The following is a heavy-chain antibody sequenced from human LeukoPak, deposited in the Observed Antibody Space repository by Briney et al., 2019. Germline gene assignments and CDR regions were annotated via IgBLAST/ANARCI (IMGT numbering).Heavy chain of an antibody. D-gene: IGHD3-22*01. CDR2: ISAYNGNT. Sequence: ASVKVSCKASGYTFTSYGFSWVRQAPGQGLEWMGWISAYNGNTNYAQKLQGRVTMTTDTSTSTAYMELRSLRSDDTAVYYCARDVYYYDSSTNYYGMDVWGQGTTVTVSS. V-gene: IGHV1-18*01. CDR3: ARDVYYYDSSTNYYGMDV. CDR1: GYTFTSYG. J-gene: IGHJ6*02.